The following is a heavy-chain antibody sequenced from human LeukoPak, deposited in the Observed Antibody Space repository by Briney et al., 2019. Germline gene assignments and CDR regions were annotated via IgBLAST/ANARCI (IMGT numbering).Heavy chain of an antibody. V-gene: IGHV4-34*01. CDR1: GGSFSGYY. CDR2: INHSGST. J-gene: IGHJ4*02. D-gene: IGHD3-22*01. Sequence: PSETLSLTCAVYGGSFSGYYWSWIRQPPGKGLEWTGEINHSGSTNYNPSLKSRVTISVDTSKNQFSLKLSSVTAADTAVYYCVRVVVITTPQYYFDYWGQGTLVAVSS. CDR3: VRVVVITTPQYYFDY.